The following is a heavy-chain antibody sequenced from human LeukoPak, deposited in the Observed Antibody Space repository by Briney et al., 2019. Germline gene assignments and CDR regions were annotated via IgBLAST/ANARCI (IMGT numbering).Heavy chain of an antibody. CDR1: GYTFTSYG. CDR2: ISAYSGST. V-gene: IGHV1-18*01. J-gene: IGHJ3*02. Sequence: GASVKVSCKTSGYTFTSYGINWVRQAPGQGLEWLGWISAYSGSTNSAQKLQGRVTMTTDTSTSTAYMELSRLRSDDTAVYYCARDRGTHYDILTGYHDAFDIWGQGTMVTVSS. D-gene: IGHD3-9*01. CDR3: ARDRGTHYDILTGYHDAFDI.